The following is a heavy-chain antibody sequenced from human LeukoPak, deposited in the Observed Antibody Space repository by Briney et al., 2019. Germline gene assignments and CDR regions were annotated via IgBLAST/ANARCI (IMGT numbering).Heavy chain of an antibody. Sequence: ASVKVSCKASGYIFTDYYMHWVRQAPGQELGWMGRINPNSGGTNYAQKFQGRVTMTRDTSISTAYMELSRLRSDDTAVYYCASRGVNYYDSSGYPPPMWDWGQGTLVTVSS. CDR2: INPNSGGT. CDR1: GYIFTDYY. D-gene: IGHD3-22*01. J-gene: IGHJ4*02. V-gene: IGHV1-2*06. CDR3: ASRGVNYYDSSGYPPPMWD.